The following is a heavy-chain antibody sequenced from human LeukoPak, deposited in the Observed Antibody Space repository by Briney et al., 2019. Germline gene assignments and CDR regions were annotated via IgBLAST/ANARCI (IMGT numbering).Heavy chain of an antibody. CDR1: GFTFSSYA. CDR3: AKDMSDHYLVRGVIGFDY. D-gene: IGHD3-10*01. J-gene: IGHJ4*02. V-gene: IGHV3-23*01. CDR2: ISGSGGST. Sequence: PGGSLRLSCAASGFTFSSYAMSWVRQAPGKGLEWVSAISGSGGSTYYADSVKGRFTISRDNSKNTLYLQMNSLRAEDTAVYYCAKDMSDHYLVRGVIGFDYWGQGTLVTVSS.